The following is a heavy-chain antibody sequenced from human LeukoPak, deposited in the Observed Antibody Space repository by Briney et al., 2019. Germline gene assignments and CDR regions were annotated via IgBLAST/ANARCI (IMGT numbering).Heavy chain of an antibody. CDR2: ISYDGSNK. CDR1: GXTFSSYA. CDR3: VRERTYTLDV. Sequence: GGSLRLSCAASGXTFSSYAVHWGRQAPSKGLEWVAVISYDGSNKYYADSVKGRFTISRDNATNTLYLQMNSLRAEDTAVYYCVRERTYTLDVWGQGTTVTVSS. J-gene: IGHJ6*02. D-gene: IGHD4-11*01. V-gene: IGHV3-30-3*01.